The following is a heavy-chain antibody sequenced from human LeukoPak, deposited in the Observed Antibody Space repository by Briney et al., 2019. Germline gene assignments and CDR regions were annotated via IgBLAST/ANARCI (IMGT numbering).Heavy chain of an antibody. V-gene: IGHV4-59*01. J-gene: IGHJ4*02. CDR1: GGSISNYY. D-gene: IGHD6-13*01. CDR2: IYYSGST. Sequence: SETLSLTCTVSGGSISNYYWSWIRQPPGKGLEWIGYIYYSGSTSYTPSLKSRVTISVDTSKNQFSLRLSSVTAADTAVYYCARGRAAAGSPFDYWGQGTLVTVSS. CDR3: ARGRAAAGSPFDY.